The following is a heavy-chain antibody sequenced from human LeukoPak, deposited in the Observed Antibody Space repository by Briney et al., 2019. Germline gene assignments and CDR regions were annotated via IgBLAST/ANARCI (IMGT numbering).Heavy chain of an antibody. CDR3: ARRSISGNSWDYFDY. J-gene: IGHJ4*02. D-gene: IGHD4-23*01. V-gene: IGHV4-59*08. CDR1: GGSISSYY. Sequence: SETLSLTCTVSGGSISSYYWSCIRQPPGKGLEWIAFMYYSGSTNYNPSLKSRVTISVDTSKNQFSLKLSSVTAADTAVYYCARRSISGNSWDYFDYWGQGTLVTVSS. CDR2: MYYSGST.